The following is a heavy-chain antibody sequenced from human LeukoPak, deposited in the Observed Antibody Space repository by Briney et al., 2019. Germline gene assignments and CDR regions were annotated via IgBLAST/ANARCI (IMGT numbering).Heavy chain of an antibody. J-gene: IGHJ3*02. V-gene: IGHV3-23*01. CDR2: INGLDHDT. Sequence: PGGSLRLSCAASGFTFSNYAMSWVRQAPGKGLEWVSTINGLDHDTYYADSVKGRFTISRDNSKNTLYLQMNSLRAEDTAVYYCAKDLAGKTRRYYDSSGYYFSAFDIWGQGTMVTVSS. CDR1: GFTFSNYA. D-gene: IGHD3-22*01. CDR3: AKDLAGKTRRYYDSSGYYFSAFDI.